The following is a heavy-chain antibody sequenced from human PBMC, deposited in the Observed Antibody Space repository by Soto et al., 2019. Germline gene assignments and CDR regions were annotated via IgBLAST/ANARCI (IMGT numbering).Heavy chain of an antibody. D-gene: IGHD3-22*01. Sequence: QMQLQESGPGLVKPSQTLSLICSVSGGSISRPGYYWAWIRQHPARGLEWIGSISYSGNSNHNPSLQSRLILSVDTSQNWFALRLNSVTAAYTAVYYCARMRRDGSGFPDLCGQRARVTVSS. V-gene: IGHV4-31*03. CDR1: GGSISRPGYY. J-gene: IGHJ5*02. CDR3: ARMRRDGSGFPDL. CDR2: ISYSGNS.